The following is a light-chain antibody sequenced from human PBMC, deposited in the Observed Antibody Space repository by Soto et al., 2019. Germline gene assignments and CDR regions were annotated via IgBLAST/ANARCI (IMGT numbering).Light chain of an antibody. CDR2: AAS. V-gene: IGKV1-8*01. Sequence: AIRMTQSPSSLSASTGDRVTITCRASQGISSYLAWYQQKPGKAPKLLIYAASTLQSGVPSRFSGSGSGTDFTLTISCLQSEDLYTYYCQQYYSYSWTFGQGTKVEIK. CDR1: QGISSY. CDR3: QQYYSYSWT. J-gene: IGKJ1*01.